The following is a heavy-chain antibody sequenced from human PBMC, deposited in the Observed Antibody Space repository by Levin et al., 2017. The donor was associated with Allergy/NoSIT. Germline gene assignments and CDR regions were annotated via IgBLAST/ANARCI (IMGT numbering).Heavy chain of an antibody. CDR2: INHSGST. CDR1: GGSFSGYY. D-gene: IGHD2-2*01. CDR3: ASPRGYCSSTSCPGAFDI. V-gene: IGHV4-34*01. Sequence: SETLSLTCAVYGGSFSGYYWSWIRQPPGKGLEWIGEINHSGSTNYNPSLKSRVTISVDTSKNQFSLKLSSVTAADTAVYYCASPRGYCSSTSCPGAFDIWGQGTMVTVSS. J-gene: IGHJ3*02.